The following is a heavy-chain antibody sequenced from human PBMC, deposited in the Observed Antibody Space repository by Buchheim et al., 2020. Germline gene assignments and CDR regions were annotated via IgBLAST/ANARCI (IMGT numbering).Heavy chain of an antibody. J-gene: IGHJ4*02. CDR3: VKGSSSSRPYYFDY. CDR2: LTGSSGDT. V-gene: IGHV3-23*01. Sequence: EVQLLESGGALVQPGGSLRLSCAASGFTFSNYVMSWVRQAPGKGLEWISALTGSSGDTYSADSVKGRFTISRDNSGNTLSLQMNRLRADDAAIYYCVKGSSSSRPYYFDYWGQGTL. D-gene: IGHD6-6*01. CDR1: GFTFSNYV.